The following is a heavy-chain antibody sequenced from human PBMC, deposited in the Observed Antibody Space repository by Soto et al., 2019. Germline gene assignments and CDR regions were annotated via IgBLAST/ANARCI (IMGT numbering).Heavy chain of an antibody. Sequence: QVQLVQSGAEVKKPGSSVKVSCKASGGTFSSYAISWVRQAPGQGLEWMGGIIPIFGTANYAQKFQGRVTITADKSTSTAYMELSSLRSEDTAVYYRARDFPAVYDFWSGYYRAFDIWGQGTMVTVSS. D-gene: IGHD3-3*01. CDR1: GGTFSSYA. CDR3: ARDFPAVYDFWSGYYRAFDI. J-gene: IGHJ3*02. CDR2: IIPIFGTA. V-gene: IGHV1-69*06.